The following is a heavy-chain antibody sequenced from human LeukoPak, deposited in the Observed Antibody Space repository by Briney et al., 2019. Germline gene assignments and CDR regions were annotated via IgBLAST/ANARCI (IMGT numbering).Heavy chain of an antibody. J-gene: IGHJ4*02. CDR1: GYTFTSYY. CDR2: INPSGGST. D-gene: IGHD2-15*01. V-gene: IGHV1-46*01. Sequence: ASVKVSCKASGYTFTSYYMHWVRQAPGQGLEWMGIINPSGGSTSYAQKFQGRVTMTRDTSTSTVYMELSSLRSEDTAVYYCARGRYCRDNICYSALDYWGQGTLVTVSS. CDR3: ARGRYCRDNICYSALDY.